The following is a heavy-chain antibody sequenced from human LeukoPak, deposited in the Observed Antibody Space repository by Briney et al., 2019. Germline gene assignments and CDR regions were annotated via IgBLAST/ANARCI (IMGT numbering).Heavy chain of an antibody. CDR1: GGSISSSSYY. CDR3: ARRVGPFDY. Sequence: PSEALSFTCTVSGGSISSSSYYWGWIRQPPGKGLEWIGSIYYSGSTYYNPSLKSRVTISVDTSKNQFSLKLSSVTAADTAVYYCARRVGPFDYRGQGTLVTVSS. V-gene: IGHV4-39*01. J-gene: IGHJ4*02. D-gene: IGHD1-26*01. CDR2: IYYSGST.